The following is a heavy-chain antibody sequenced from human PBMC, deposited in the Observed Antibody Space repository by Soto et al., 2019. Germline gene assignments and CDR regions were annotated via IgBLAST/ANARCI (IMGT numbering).Heavy chain of an antibody. Sequence: EVQLVESGGGLVEPGGSLRLSCAASGFTVSHAWMNWVRQAPGKGLEWVGQIETKGGGGTTDYAAAVKGRFSITRDDSKNTLSLQMNSLKTEDTGMYYCVADLPDYAPADFDFWGQGTLVTVSS. CDR1: GFTVSHAW. D-gene: IGHD4-17*01. J-gene: IGHJ4*02. CDR3: VADLPDYAPADFDF. CDR2: IETKGGGGTT. V-gene: IGHV3-15*04.